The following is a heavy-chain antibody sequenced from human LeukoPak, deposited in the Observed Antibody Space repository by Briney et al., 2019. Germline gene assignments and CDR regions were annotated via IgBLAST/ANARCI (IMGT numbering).Heavy chain of an antibody. Sequence: SETLSLTCTVSGGSISSSSYYWGWIRQPPGKGLEWIGEINHRGSTNYNPSRKSRVTISVDTSKNQFSLKLSSVTAADTAVYYCARGPNYGGNSKDFDYWGQGTLVTVSS. CDR1: GGSISSSSYY. J-gene: IGHJ4*02. CDR3: ARGPNYGGNSKDFDY. V-gene: IGHV4-39*07. D-gene: IGHD4-23*01. CDR2: INHRGST.